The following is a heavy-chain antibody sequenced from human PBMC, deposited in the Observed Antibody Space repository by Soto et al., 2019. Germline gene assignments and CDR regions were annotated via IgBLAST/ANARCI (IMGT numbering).Heavy chain of an antibody. V-gene: IGHV1-69*13. CDR2: IIPILGTA. J-gene: IGHJ6*02. Sequence: SVKVSCKASGGTFSSYAISWVRQAPGQGLEWMGGIIPILGTANYARKFQGRVTITADESTSTAYMELSSLRSEDTAVYYCARGLDYYYGMDVWGQGTTVTVS. CDR1: GGTFSSYA. CDR3: ARGLDYYYGMDV.